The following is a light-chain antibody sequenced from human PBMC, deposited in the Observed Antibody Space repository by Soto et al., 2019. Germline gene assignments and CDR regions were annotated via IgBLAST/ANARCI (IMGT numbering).Light chain of an antibody. J-gene: IGLJ2*01. CDR3: QSYDTSLTGSVV. CDR2: GDT. V-gene: IGLV1-40*03. Sequence: QAVVTQPPSVSGAPGQRVTIFCTGSSSNIGAGYDVNWYQQLPGTAPKLLIYGDTKRPSGVADRFSGSKSGASASLAITGLQAEDEADYYCQSYDTSLTGSVVFGGGTQLTVL. CDR1: SSNIGAGYD.